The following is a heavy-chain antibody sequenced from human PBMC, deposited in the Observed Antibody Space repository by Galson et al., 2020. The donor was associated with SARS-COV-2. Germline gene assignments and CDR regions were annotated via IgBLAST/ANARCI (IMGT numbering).Heavy chain of an antibody. CDR3: ARGLQRIKMIVVVVSSTEYYFDY. Sequence: SETLSLTCAVYGGSFSDYYWTWIRQPPGKGLEWIGEINHRGRTNYNPSLKSRVTISVDTSKNQFSLKLNSVTAADTAVYYCARGLQRIKMIVVVVSSTEYYFDYGGQGTLVTVSS. CDR1: GGSFSDYY. V-gene: IGHV4-34*01. J-gene: IGHJ4*02. CDR2: INHRGRT. D-gene: IGHD3-22*01.